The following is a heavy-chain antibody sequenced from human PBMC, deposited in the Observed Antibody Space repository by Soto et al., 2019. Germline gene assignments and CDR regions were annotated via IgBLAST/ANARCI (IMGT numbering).Heavy chain of an antibody. CDR1: GFTFSSYW. Sequence: GGSLRLSCAASGFTFSSYWMSWVRQAPGKGLEWVANIKQDGSEKYYVDSVKGRFTISRDNAKNSLYLQMNSLRAEGTAVYYCASAGYSSSFGSDSWVDYYYYGMDVWGQGTTVTVSS. V-gene: IGHV3-7*01. CDR3: ASAGYSSSFGSDSWVDYYYYGMDV. J-gene: IGHJ6*02. CDR2: IKQDGSEK. D-gene: IGHD6-6*01.